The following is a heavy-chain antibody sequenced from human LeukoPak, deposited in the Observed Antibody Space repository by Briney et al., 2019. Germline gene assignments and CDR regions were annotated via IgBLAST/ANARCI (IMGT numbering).Heavy chain of an antibody. CDR1: GGSVSSGSYY. Sequence: SETLSLTCTVSGGSVSSGSYYWSWIRQPPGKGLEWIGYIYYSGSTNYNPSLKSRVTISVDTSKNQFPLKLSSVTAADTAVYYCARDQGTSCFSYWGQGTLVTVSS. J-gene: IGHJ4*02. D-gene: IGHD2-2*01. CDR2: IYYSGST. V-gene: IGHV4-61*01. CDR3: ARDQGTSCFSY.